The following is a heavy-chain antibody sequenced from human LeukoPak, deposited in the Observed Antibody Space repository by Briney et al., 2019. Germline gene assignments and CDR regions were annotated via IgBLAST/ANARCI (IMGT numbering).Heavy chain of an antibody. Sequence: GASVKVSCKASGYTFTGYYMHWVRQAPGRGLEWMGWINPNSGGTNYAQKFQGRVTMTRDTFISTAYMELSRLRSDDTAVYYCATLTLGYCSSTSCHDAFDIWGQGTMVTVSS. V-gene: IGHV1-2*02. CDR3: ATLTLGYCSSTSCHDAFDI. CDR2: INPNSGGT. CDR1: GYTFTGYY. D-gene: IGHD2-2*01. J-gene: IGHJ3*02.